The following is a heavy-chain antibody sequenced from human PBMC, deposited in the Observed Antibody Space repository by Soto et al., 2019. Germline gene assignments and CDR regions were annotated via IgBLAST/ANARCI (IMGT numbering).Heavy chain of an antibody. CDR1: GYSFTSYW. CDR2: IDPSDSYT. CDR3: ARSPDSGYCSSTSCQKYGGQ. V-gene: IGHV5-10-1*01. Sequence: GESLKISCKGSGYSFTSYWISWVRQMPGKGLEWMGRIDPSDSYTNYSPSFQGHVTISADKSISTAYLQWSSLKASDTAMYYCARSPDSGYCSSTSCQKYGGQWGQGTLVTVSS. D-gene: IGHD2-2*03. J-gene: IGHJ4*02.